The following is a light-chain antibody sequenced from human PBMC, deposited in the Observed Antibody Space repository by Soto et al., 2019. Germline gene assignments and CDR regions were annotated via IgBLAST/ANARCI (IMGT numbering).Light chain of an antibody. J-gene: IGLJ1*01. CDR1: SSDFGIYSS. Sequence: QSVLTQPASVSGSPGQSITLLCTGTSSDFGIYSSVSWYQQHPGKAPKLMIHDVFYRPSGVSSRFSGSRSGNTASLTISGLQAEDEAEYYCSSFTSSSSYVFGPGTKLTVL. CDR2: DVF. CDR3: SSFTSSSSYV. V-gene: IGLV2-14*01.